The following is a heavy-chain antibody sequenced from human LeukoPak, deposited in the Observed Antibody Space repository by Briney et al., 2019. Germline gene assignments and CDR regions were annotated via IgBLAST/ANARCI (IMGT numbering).Heavy chain of an antibody. CDR3: VRDVSSGWAFDY. CDR1: GFTFNKYW. J-gene: IGHJ4*01. V-gene: IGHV3-7*01. D-gene: IGHD6-19*01. Sequence: GGSLRLSCSASGFTFNKYWMSWIRQLPGQGLEWVANVNQDGTQEYYVDSVKGRFTNSRDNARNLLYLQMNSLRAEDTAVYYCVRDVSSGWAFDYWGHGTLVTVSS. CDR2: VNQDGTQE.